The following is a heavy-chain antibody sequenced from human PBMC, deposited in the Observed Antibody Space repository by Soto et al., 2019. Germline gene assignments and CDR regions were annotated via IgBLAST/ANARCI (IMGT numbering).Heavy chain of an antibody. V-gene: IGHV1-18*01. CDR2: ISAYSGNT. CDR1: GYTFSSFG. Sequence: QAQLVQSGAEVKKPGASVKVSCKASGYTFSSFGINWVRQAPGQALEWMGWISAYSGNTNFAQKFQDRVTLTTDTSTTTGYMELMSLRSDDTAIYYCARPLDYYFFAMDVWGQGTSVTVSS. J-gene: IGHJ6*02. CDR3: ARPLDYYFFAMDV.